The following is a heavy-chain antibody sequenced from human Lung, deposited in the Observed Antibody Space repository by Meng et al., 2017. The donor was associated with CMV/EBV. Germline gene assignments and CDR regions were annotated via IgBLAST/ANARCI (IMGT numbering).Heavy chain of an antibody. J-gene: IGHJ6*02. CDR1: GFTFSSYE. V-gene: IGHV3-48*03. CDR2: ISSSGSTI. D-gene: IGHD2-2*01. Sequence: SXAASGFTFSSYEMNWVRQAPGKGLEWVSYISSSGSTIYYADSVKGRFTISRDNAKNSLYLQMNSLRAEDTAVYYCARDRGVVVPAAKYYYYGMDVWXQGTXVTVSS. CDR3: ARDRGVVVPAAKYYYYGMDV.